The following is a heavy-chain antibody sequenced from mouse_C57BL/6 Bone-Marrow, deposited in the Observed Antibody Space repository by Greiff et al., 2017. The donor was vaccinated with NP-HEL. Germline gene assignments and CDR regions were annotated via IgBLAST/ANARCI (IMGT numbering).Heavy chain of an antibody. V-gene: IGHV5-17*01. J-gene: IGHJ4*01. CDR1: GFTFSDYG. CDR2: ISSGSSTI. CDR3: ARRVTTGYYYAMDY. Sequence: DVMLVESGGGLVKPGGSLKLSCAASGFTFSDYGMHWVRQAPEKGPEWVAYISSGSSTIYYADTVKGRFTISRDNAKNTLFLQMTSLRSEDTAMYYCARRVTTGYYYAMDYWGQGTSVTVSS. D-gene: IGHD2-2*01.